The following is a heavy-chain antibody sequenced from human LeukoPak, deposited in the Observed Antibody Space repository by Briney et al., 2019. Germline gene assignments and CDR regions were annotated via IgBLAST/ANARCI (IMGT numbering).Heavy chain of an antibody. D-gene: IGHD6-13*01. J-gene: IGHJ6*03. CDR2: INPNSGGT. Sequence: ASVKVSCKASGYTFTGYYMHWVRQAPGQGLEWMGWINPNSGGTNYAQKFQGRVTMTRDMPISTAYMELSRLRSDDTAVYYCARDAIAAAGTQLPYYYYYMDVWGKGTTVTISS. V-gene: IGHV1-2*02. CDR3: ARDAIAAAGTQLPYYYYYMDV. CDR1: GYTFTGYY.